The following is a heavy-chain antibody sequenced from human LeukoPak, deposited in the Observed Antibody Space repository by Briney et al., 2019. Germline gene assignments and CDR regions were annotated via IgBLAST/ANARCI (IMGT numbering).Heavy chain of an antibody. D-gene: IGHD4-17*01. CDR1: GFTFSSYG. Sequence: GGSLRLSCAASGFTFSSYGMNWVRQAPGKGLEWITDISGNSDTINYADSVKGRFTISRDTAKNSLYLQMNSLRDEDTAVYYCARDKYGDYVFDYWGQGTLVTVSS. V-gene: IGHV3-48*02. CDR3: ARDKYGDYVFDY. CDR2: ISGNSDTI. J-gene: IGHJ4*02.